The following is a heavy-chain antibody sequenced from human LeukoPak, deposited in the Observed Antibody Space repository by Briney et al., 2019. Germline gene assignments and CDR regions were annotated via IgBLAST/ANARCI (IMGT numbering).Heavy chain of an antibody. CDR3: AREWDYYDSSGYYYPSGYFDY. Sequence: GGSLRLSCAASGFTFSSYSMNWVRQAPGKGLEWVSSISSSSSYIYYADSVKGRFTISRDNAKNSLYLQMNSLRAEDKAVYYCAREWDYYDSSGYYYPSGYFDYWGQGTLVTVSS. V-gene: IGHV3-21*01. D-gene: IGHD3-22*01. J-gene: IGHJ4*02. CDR1: GFTFSSYS. CDR2: ISSSSSYI.